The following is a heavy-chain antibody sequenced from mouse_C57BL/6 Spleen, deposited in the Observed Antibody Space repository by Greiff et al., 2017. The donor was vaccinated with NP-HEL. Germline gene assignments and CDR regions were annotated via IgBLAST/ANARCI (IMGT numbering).Heavy chain of an antibody. CDR3: ARKGRSGSYDVDY. Sequence: QVQLQQSGAELMKPGASVKLSCKATGYTFTGYWIEWVKQRPGHGLEWIGEILPGSGSTNYNEKFKGKATFTADTSSNTADMQISSLTTDDSAIYDSARKGRSGSYDVDYWGQGTSVTVSS. D-gene: IGHD1-1*01. V-gene: IGHV1-9*01. J-gene: IGHJ4*01. CDR2: ILPGSGST. CDR1: GYTFTGYW.